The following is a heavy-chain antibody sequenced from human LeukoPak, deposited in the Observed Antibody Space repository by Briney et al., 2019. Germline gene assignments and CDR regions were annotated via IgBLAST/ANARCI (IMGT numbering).Heavy chain of an antibody. Sequence: GGSLRLSCAASGFTVSSNYMSWVRQAPGKGLEWVSAISGSGGSTYYADSVKGRFTISRDNSKNTLYLQMNSLRAEDTAVYYCASRGNFDYYYYGMDVWGQGTTVTVSS. CDR1: GFTVSSNY. D-gene: IGHD4-23*01. V-gene: IGHV3-23*01. CDR2: ISGSGGST. J-gene: IGHJ6*02. CDR3: ASRGNFDYYYYGMDV.